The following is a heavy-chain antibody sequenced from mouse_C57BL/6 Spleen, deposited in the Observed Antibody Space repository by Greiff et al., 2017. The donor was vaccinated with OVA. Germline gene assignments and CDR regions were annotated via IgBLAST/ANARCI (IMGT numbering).Heavy chain of an antibody. D-gene: IGHD2-5*01. CDR3: ARYLYCSNRYYAMDY. J-gene: IGHJ4*01. V-gene: IGHV1-26*01. CDR1: GYTFTDYY. Sequence: VQLQQSGPELVKPGASVKISCKASGYTFTDYYMNWVKQSPGKSLEWIGDINPNNGGTSYNQKFKGKATLTVAKSSSTAYMDLRSLTAESTAVYYGARYLYCSNRYYAMDYWGQGTSVTVSS. CDR2: INPNNGGT.